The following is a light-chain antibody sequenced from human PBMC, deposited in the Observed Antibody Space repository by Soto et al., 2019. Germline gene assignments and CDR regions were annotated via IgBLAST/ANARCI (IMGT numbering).Light chain of an antibody. V-gene: IGLV1-40*01. J-gene: IGLJ2*01. CDR1: SSNIGAGYD. Sequence: QSVLTQPPSVSGAPGQRVTISCTGSSSNIGAGYDVHWYQQLPGTAPKLLIYGNSNRPSRVPDRFSGSKSGTSASLAITGLQAEDEADYYCQSYDSSLDVVFGGRTKLTVL. CDR2: GNS. CDR3: QSYDSSLDVV.